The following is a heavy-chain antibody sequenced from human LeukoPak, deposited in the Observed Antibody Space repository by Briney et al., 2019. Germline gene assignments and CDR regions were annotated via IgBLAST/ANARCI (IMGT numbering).Heavy chain of an antibody. Sequence: GGSLRLSCAASGFTFSSYEMNWVRQAPGKGLEWVSYISTSASTIYYADSVKGRFTSSIDNAKNSLYLQMNSLRAEDTAVYYCARRGTSRSSYYFDYWGQGTLVTVSS. J-gene: IGHJ4*02. CDR2: ISTSASTI. CDR1: GFTFSSYE. CDR3: ARRGTSRSSYYFDY. V-gene: IGHV3-48*03.